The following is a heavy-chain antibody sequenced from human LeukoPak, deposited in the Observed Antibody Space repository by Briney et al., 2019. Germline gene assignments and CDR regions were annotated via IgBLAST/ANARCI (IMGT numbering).Heavy chain of an antibody. D-gene: IGHD1-1*01. CDR3: ARKRTGDQGYYFDY. J-gene: IGHJ4*02. CDR1: GGSVSSGRYY. Sequence: PLETLCLTCTVSGGSVSSGRYYWSWIRQPPGKGLEWLGYFYYSGSTNYNPSLKTRVTISVDTSKNQFSLKVSSVTAADTAVYYCARKRTGDQGYYFDYWGQGTLVTVSS. CDR2: FYYSGST. V-gene: IGHV4-61*01.